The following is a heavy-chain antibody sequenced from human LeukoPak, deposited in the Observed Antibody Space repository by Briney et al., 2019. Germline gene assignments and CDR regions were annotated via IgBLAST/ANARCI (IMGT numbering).Heavy chain of an antibody. CDR1: GCTFSSHS. CDR2: ISYDGSTK. V-gene: IGHV3-30*18. Sequence: AETLRLSCAASGCTFSSHSMQWVRQAPGKGLEWVAVISYDGSTKYYADSVKGRFTISRDNSKSTLYLQMNSLRAEDTAVYYCAKESGSRSYGAYFPHWGQGTLVTVSS. J-gene: IGHJ1*01. CDR3: AKESGSRSYGAYFPH. D-gene: IGHD6-13*01.